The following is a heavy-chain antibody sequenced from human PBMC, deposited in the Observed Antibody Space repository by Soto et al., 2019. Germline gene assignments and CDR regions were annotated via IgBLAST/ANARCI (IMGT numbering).Heavy chain of an antibody. V-gene: IGHV3-11*01. CDR3: ARDDSLGYCSGRTCYVDY. J-gene: IGHJ4*02. CDR2: ISSSGSTI. D-gene: IGHD2-15*01. Sequence: GGSLRLSCAASGFTFSDYYMSWIRQAPGKGLEWVSYISSSGSTIYYADSVKGRFTISRDNAKNSLYLQMNSLRAEDTAVYYCARDDSLGYCSGRTCYVDYWGQGTLVTLSS. CDR1: GFTFSDYY.